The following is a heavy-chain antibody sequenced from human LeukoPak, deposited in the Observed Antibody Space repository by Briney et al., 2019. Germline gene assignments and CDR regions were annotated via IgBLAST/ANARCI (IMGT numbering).Heavy chain of an antibody. CDR2: IIPILGIA. CDR1: GGTFSSYA. J-gene: IGHJ4*02. CDR3: ARVEYGDYGVGY. V-gene: IGHV1-69*04. D-gene: IGHD4-17*01. Sequence: SVKVSCKASGGTFSSYAISWVRQAPGQGLEWMGRIIPILGIANYAQKFQGRVTITADKSTSTAYMELSSLRSEDTAVYYCARVEYGDYGVGYWGQGTLVTVSS.